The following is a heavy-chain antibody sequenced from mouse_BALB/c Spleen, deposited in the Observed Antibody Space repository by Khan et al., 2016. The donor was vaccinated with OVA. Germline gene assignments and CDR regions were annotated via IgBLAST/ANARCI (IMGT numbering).Heavy chain of an antibody. V-gene: IGHV1-20*02. CDR3: TRSYRSDFDY. Sequence: VQLQQSGPELVRPGASVKISCKASGYSFTGYFMNWVMQSHGKSLEWIGRINPHIGETFYNQRFKDKATLTVDESSNTAHMELRCLASEDSAVYYWTRSYRSDFDYWGQGTTLTVSS. CDR2: INPHIGET. D-gene: IGHD1-1*01. J-gene: IGHJ2*01. CDR1: GYSFTGYF.